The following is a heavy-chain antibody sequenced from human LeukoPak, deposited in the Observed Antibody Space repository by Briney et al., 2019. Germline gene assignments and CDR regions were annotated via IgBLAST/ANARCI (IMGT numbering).Heavy chain of an antibody. D-gene: IGHD2-2*01. V-gene: IGHV3-74*01. J-gene: IGHJ4*02. Sequence: PGGSLRLSCAASGFTLNKYWMHWVRQAPGKGLVWVSRINIDGSSISYADSVWGRFTISRDNAKNTLYLQMNNLRAEDTAVYYCTRIPADQTFFDFWGQGTLVTVSS. CDR3: TRIPADQTFFDF. CDR1: GFTLNKYW. CDR2: INIDGSSI.